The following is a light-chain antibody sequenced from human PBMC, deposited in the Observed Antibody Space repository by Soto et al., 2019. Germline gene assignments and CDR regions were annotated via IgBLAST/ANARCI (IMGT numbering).Light chain of an antibody. Sequence: AIQMTQSPSSLSASVGDRVTITCRASQGIRDNLGWYQQKPGTAPKVLIYAASSLQSGVPSRFSGRGSGTDFTLTISSLQPEDFATYYCLQDYHYPRTFGQGTRVEIK. J-gene: IGKJ1*01. CDR2: AAS. CDR1: QGIRDN. V-gene: IGKV1-6*01. CDR3: LQDYHYPRT.